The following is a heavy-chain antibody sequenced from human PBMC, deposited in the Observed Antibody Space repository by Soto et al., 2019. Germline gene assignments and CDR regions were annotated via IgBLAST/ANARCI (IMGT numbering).Heavy chain of an antibody. CDR3: ARDPIILATPSYYFDY. Sequence: GGSLTLSCAASGFTFSSYSMNWVRQAAGKGLEWVSSISSGSSYIYYADSVKGRFTISRDNAKNSLYLQMNSLSAEDAAVYYCARDPIILATPSYYFDYWGQGTLVTVSS. V-gene: IGHV3-21*01. D-gene: IGHD5-12*01. CDR2: ISSGSSYI. CDR1: GFTFSSYS. J-gene: IGHJ4*02.